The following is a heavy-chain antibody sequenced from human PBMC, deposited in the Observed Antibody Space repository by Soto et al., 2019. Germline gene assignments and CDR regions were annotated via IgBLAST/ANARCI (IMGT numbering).Heavy chain of an antibody. D-gene: IGHD3-16*01. V-gene: IGHV5-51*01. Sequence: GESLKVSCKASGYRFTTYWIAWVRQMPGTGLEWMGIVYPGDSNTKYGPSFQGRITISADRSINTAYLQWSSLEASDTAMYYCARAPTIGTVWGRDYSSFLDVWGQGTTVTVSS. CDR2: VYPGDSNT. CDR3: ARAPTIGTVWGRDYSSFLDV. CDR1: GYRFTTYW. J-gene: IGHJ6*02.